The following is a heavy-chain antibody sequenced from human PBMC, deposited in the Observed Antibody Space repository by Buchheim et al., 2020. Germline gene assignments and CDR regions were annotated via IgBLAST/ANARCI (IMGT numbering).Heavy chain of an antibody. CDR2: IWYDGSNK. Sequence: QVQLVESGGGVVQPGRSLRLSCAASGFTFSSYGMHWVRQAPGKGLEWVAVIWYDGSNKYYADSVKGRFTIPRDNSKNTLYLQMSSLRAEDTAVYYCAREGYSYDDYYYYGMDVWGQGTT. V-gene: IGHV3-33*01. J-gene: IGHJ6*02. CDR1: GFTFSSYG. CDR3: AREGYSYDDYYYYGMDV. D-gene: IGHD5-18*01.